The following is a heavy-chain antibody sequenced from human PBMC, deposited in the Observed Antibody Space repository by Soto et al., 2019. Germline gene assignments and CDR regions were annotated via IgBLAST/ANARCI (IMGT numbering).Heavy chain of an antibody. CDR2: IYPGDSDT. CDR3: ARWGLGDYTYYYYGMDV. D-gene: IGHD4-17*01. Sequence: GESLKISCKGSGYSFTSYWIGWVRQMPGKGLEWMGIIYPGDSDTRYSPSFQGQVTISADKSISTAYLQWSSLKASDTAMYYCARWGLGDYTYYYYGMDVWGQGTTVTVSS. J-gene: IGHJ6*02. CDR1: GYSFTSYW. V-gene: IGHV5-51*01.